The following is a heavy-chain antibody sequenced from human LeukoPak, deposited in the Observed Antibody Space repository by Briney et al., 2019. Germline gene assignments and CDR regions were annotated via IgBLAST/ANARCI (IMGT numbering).Heavy chain of an antibody. CDR3: ARHSGSSWSYFDQ. V-gene: IGHV4-34*01. CDR2: INHSGST. D-gene: IGHD6-13*01. J-gene: IGHJ4*02. Sequence: SETLSLTCAVYGGSFSGYYWSWIRQPPGKGLEWIGEINHSGSTNYNPSLKSRVTISVDTSKNQFSLKLSSVTAADTAVYYCARHSGSSWSYFDQWGQGTVVTVSS. CDR1: GGSFSGYY.